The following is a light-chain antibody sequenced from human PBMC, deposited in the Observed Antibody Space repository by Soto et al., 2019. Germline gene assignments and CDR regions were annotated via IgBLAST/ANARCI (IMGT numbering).Light chain of an antibody. V-gene: IGKV3-11*01. CDR3: QQYNNWPGT. CDR1: QSVSSY. CDR2: NTS. Sequence: EIVLTQSPATLSLSPGERATLSCRASQSVSSYLAWYQQKHGQAPRLLIYNTSTSATGSPARFSGSGSGTDFTPTISSLEPEDFAADYCQQYNNWPGTFGQGTKVDIK. J-gene: IGKJ1*01.